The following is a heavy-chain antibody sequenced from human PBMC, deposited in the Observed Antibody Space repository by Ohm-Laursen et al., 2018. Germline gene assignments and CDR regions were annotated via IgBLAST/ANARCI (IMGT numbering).Heavy chain of an antibody. D-gene: IGHD2-2*01. CDR2: IWYDGTNK. CDR3: ARGSCTSSASAFDM. Sequence: SLRLSCTASGFTFSSYAMSWVRQAPGKGLEWVADIWYDGTNKKYGDSVKGRFTISRDNSKKKLYLQMNSLRVEDTAVYYCARGSCTSSASAFDMWGQGTMVTVSS. V-gene: IGHV3-33*08. J-gene: IGHJ3*02. CDR1: GFTFSSYA.